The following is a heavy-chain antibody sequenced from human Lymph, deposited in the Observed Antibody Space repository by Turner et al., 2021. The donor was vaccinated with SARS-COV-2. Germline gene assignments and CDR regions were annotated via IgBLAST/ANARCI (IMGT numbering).Heavy chain of an antibody. Sequence: QVQLVESGGGVVQPGRSLRPSCAASGFNFSSYATHWVRQAPGKGMEWVAVISYDGSNKYYANSVKGRFTISRDNSKNTQYLQMNSLRAEDTAVDYCARDLAGHTDGYDYWGQGTLVTVSS. J-gene: IGHJ4*02. CDR2: ISYDGSNK. CDR3: ARDLAGHTDGYDY. D-gene: IGHD5-18*01. CDR1: GFNFSSYA. V-gene: IGHV3-30-3*01.